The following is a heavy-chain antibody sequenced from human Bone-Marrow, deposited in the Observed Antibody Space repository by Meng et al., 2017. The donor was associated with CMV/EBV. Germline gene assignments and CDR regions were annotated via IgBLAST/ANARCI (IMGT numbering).Heavy chain of an antibody. CDR1: GYTFTSHG. CDR3: ARGEPGYGMDV. CDR2: MNPNSGNT. V-gene: IGHV1-8*03. J-gene: IGHJ6*02. D-gene: IGHD1-14*01. Sequence: ASVKVSCKASGYTFTSHGINWVRQATGQGLEWMGWMNPNSGNTGYAQKFQGRVTITRNTSISTAYMELSSLRSEDTAVYYCARGEPGYGMDVWGQGTTVTVSS.